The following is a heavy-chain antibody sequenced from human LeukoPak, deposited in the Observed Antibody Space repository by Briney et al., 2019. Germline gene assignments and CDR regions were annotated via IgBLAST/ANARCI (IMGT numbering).Heavy chain of an antibody. Sequence: PGRSLRLSCAASGFTFSSYAMHWVRQAPGKGLEWVAVISYDGSNKYYADSVKGRFTISRDNSKNTLYLQMNSLRAEDTAVYYCAKGPLYYYDSSGDLGYFQHWGQGTLVTVSS. D-gene: IGHD3-22*01. CDR2: ISYDGSNK. J-gene: IGHJ1*01. CDR1: GFTFSSYA. V-gene: IGHV3-30*04. CDR3: AKGPLYYYDSSGDLGYFQH.